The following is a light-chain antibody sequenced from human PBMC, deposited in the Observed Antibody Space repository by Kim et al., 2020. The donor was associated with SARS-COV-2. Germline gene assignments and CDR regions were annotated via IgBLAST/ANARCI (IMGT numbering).Light chain of an antibody. J-gene: IGLJ2*01. CDR2: GKN. V-gene: IGLV3-19*01. CDR3: NSRDSSGNHVV. CDR1: SLRSYY. Sequence: WGEKVRIKCQGDSLRSYYASWYRQKPGQAPVLVIYGKNNRPSGIPDRFSGSSSGNTASLTITGAQAEDEADYYCNSRDSSGNHVVFGGGTQLTVL.